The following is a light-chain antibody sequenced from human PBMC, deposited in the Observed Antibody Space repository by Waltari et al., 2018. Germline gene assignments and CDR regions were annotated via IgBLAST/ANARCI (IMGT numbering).Light chain of an antibody. CDR3: TSYAGMNTWV. CDR2: EVT. V-gene: IGLV2-11*01. Sequence: QAAPTQPPSVSGSPGQSVPFPCTGTNSDIGYYNPVSWYQQYPGKAPKLMIYEVTKRPSGVSDRFSGSKSGNTASLTISGLQAEDEADYYCTSYAGMNTWVFGGGTRLTVL. J-gene: IGLJ2*01. CDR1: NSDIGYYNP.